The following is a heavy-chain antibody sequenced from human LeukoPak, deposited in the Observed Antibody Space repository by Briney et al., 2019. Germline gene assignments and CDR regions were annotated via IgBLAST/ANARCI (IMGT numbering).Heavy chain of an antibody. V-gene: IGHV1-2*02. CDR1: GYTFTGYY. CDR3: ARDAVRYCGGDCSAPFDP. D-gene: IGHD2-21*02. CDR2: INPNSGGT. J-gene: IGHJ5*02. Sequence: ASVKVSCKASGYTFTGYYMHWVRQAPGQGLEWMGWINPNSGGTNYAQKFQGRVTMTRDTSISTAYMELSRLRSDDTAVYYCARDAVRYCGGDCSAPFDPWGQGTLVTVSS.